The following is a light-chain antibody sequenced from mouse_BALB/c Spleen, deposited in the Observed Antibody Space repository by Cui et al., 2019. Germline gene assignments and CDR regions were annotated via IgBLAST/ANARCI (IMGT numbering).Light chain of an antibody. Sequence: NILLTQSPSSLAVSAGEKVTMSCKSSQSVLYSSNQKNYLAWYQQKSGQSTKLLIYWASIRDSSVPDRCTGSGSGTDFTRTISSVQAEDLAVYYCQQYLSSLTFGAGTKLELK. CDR2: WAS. CDR3: QQYLSSLT. CDR1: QSVLYSSNQKNY. J-gene: IGKJ5*01. V-gene: IGKV8-27*01.